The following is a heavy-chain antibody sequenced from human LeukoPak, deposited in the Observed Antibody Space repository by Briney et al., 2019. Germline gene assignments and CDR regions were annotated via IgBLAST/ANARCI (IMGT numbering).Heavy chain of an antibody. J-gene: IGHJ4*02. CDR2: ISNRSTYI. D-gene: IGHD2-2*01. CDR1: GFNFNTYS. Sequence: GGSLRLSCAASGFNFNTYSMTWVRQPPGKGLEWVSSISNRSTYIYYADSVKGRFTISRDNVQNSLFLQMNSLRAEDTSVYYCARWVCSSTSCYYFDYWGQGTLVIVSS. CDR3: ARWVCSSTSCYYFDY. V-gene: IGHV3-21*01.